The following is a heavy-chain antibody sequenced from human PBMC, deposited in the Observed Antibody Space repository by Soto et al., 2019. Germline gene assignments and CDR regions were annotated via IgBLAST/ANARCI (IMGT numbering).Heavy chain of an antibody. CDR2: ISSSSGHI. CDR1: GFTFSDYY. D-gene: IGHD3-10*01. V-gene: IGHV3-11*05. CDR3: ARETSYHYGSGSYYTYGMDV. Sequence: QVQLVESGGGLVKPGGSLRLSCTASGFTFSDYYMTWIRQAPRKGLEWISYISSSSGHINYADSVKGRFTISRDNAKSSLYLQMNSLTVEVTAVYYCARETSYHYGSGSYYTYGMDVWGQGTTVTVSS. J-gene: IGHJ6*02.